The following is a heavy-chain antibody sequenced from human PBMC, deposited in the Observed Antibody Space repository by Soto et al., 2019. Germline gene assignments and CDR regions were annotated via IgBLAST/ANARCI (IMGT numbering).Heavy chain of an antibody. V-gene: IGHV4-59*08. J-gene: IGHJ4*02. CDR1: GGSISSYY. D-gene: IGHD2-2*01. Sequence: QVQLQESGPGLVKPSETLSLTCSVSGGSISSYYWSWIRQPPGQGMEWIGYIYYTGNTNYNPSLRSRVTISVDTSKNQFSLKLSSVTAADTAVYYFARHVCSSIMCSPYFVYWGQGTLVTVSS. CDR3: ARHVCSSIMCSPYFVY. CDR2: IYYTGNT.